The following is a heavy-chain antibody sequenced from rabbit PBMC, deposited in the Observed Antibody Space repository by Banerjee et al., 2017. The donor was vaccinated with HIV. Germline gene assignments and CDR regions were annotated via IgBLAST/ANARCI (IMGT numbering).Heavy chain of an antibody. Sequence: QEQLKETGGGLVQPGGSLTLSCKASGIDLMSIAMSWVRQAPGKGLEWIGCIYAGSGSTYYATWAKGRFTFSKTSSTTVTLQMTSLTAADTATYFCARDLAGVIGWNFGWWGPGTLVTVS. CDR3: ARDLAGVIGWNFGW. CDR2: IYAGSGST. V-gene: IGHV1S45*01. D-gene: IGHD4-1*01. CDR1: GIDLMSIAM. J-gene: IGHJ4*01.